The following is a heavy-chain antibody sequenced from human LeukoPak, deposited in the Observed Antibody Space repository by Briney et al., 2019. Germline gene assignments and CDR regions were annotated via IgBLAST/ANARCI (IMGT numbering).Heavy chain of an antibody. V-gene: IGHV4-59*01. CDR1: GGSISSYY. CDR2: VNYSGST. Sequence: SETLSLTCTVSGGSISSYYWSWIRQPPGKRLEWIGYVNYSGSTKYNPPLKSRVTISVDTSKNRFSLKVNSVTAEDTAVYYCARGLDNGDPLDYWGQGTLVTVAS. CDR3: ARGLDNGDPLDY. D-gene: IGHD4-17*01. J-gene: IGHJ4*02.